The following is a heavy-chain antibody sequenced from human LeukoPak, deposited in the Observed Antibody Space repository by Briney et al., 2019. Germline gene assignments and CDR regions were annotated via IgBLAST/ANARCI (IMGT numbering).Heavy chain of an antibody. J-gene: IGHJ4*02. CDR2: ITWNGNSK. D-gene: IGHD4-17*01. CDR1: GFTVSSNY. V-gene: IGHV3-9*01. Sequence: PGGSLRLSCAASGFTVSSNYMSWVRQAPGKGLEWVSGITWNGNSKGYADSVRGRFTISRDNAKNSLYLQMNSLRAEDTAFYYCAKDPNYGDYSPRTLDSWGQGTLVTVFS. CDR3: AKDPNYGDYSPRTLDS.